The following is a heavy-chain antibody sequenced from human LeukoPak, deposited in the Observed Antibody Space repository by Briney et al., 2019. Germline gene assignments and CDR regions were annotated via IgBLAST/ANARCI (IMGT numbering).Heavy chain of an antibody. V-gene: IGHV3-21*01. CDR1: GFTFSSHS. CDR2: IRGSSDHI. J-gene: IGHJ4*02. D-gene: IGHD3-22*01. CDR3: ARDTYYDDTRAYFVDY. Sequence: GGSLRLSCAASGFTFSSHSMNWVRQAPGEGLEWVSSIRGSSDHIHYADSVKGRITISRDSAKNSMFLQMNNLRAEDTAVYYCARDTYYDDTRAYFVDYWGQGTLVTVSS.